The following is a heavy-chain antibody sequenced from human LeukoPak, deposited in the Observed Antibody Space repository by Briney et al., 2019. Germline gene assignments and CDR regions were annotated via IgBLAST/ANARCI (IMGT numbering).Heavy chain of an antibody. V-gene: IGHV4-59*12. CDR1: GGSISSYY. Sequence: TASETLSLTCTVSGGSISSYYWSWIRQSPGKGLEWIGYIYYDGSTNYNPSLRGRVTISVDTPKNQFSLKLSSVTAAETAVYYCAREGRYRYGYNEYHLYMDIWGKGTTVTVSS. CDR3: AREGRYRYGYNEYHLYMDI. CDR2: IYYDGST. J-gene: IGHJ6*03. D-gene: IGHD5-18*01.